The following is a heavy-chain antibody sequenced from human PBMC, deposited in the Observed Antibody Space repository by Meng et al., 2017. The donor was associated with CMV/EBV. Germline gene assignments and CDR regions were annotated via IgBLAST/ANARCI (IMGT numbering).Heavy chain of an antibody. CDR2: IHHSGRT. CDR3: ARGGSPTRYGYGTYYYYGMDV. V-gene: IGHV4-34*01. CDR1: GYS. J-gene: IGHJ6*02. Sequence: GYSWRWLRQPPGKGLEWIGEIHHSGRTNYHPSLKSRVTISVDTSKNQFSLKLSSVTAADTAVYYCARGGSPTRYGYGTYYYYGMDVWGQGTTVTVSS. D-gene: IGHD5-18*01.